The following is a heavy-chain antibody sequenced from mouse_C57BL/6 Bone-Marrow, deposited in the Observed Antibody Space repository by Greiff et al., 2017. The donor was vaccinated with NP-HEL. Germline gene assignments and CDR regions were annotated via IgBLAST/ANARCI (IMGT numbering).Heavy chain of an antibody. CDR2: IDPENGDT. Sequence: VQLQQSGAELVRPGASVKLSCTASGFNIKDDYMHWVKQRPEQGLEWIGWIDPENGDTEYASKFQGKATITADTSSNTAYLQLSSLTSEDTAVYYCTTDYSNYHSDTRGQGTTLTVSS. CDR3: TTDYSNYHSDT. V-gene: IGHV14-4*01. CDR1: GFNIKDDY. J-gene: IGHJ2*01. D-gene: IGHD2-5*01.